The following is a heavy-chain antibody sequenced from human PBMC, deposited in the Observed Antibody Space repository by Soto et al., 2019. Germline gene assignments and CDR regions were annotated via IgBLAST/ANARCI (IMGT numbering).Heavy chain of an antibody. D-gene: IGHD4-17*01. V-gene: IGHV3-48*02. Sequence: EVQLVESGGGLVQPGGSLRLSCAASGFTFSSYSMNWVRQAPGKGLEWVSYISSSSSTIYYADSVKGRFTISRDNAKNSLYLQMNSLRDEDTAVYYCARDWGYGDYGTPFDYWGQVTLVTVSS. CDR1: GFTFSSYS. CDR2: ISSSSSTI. J-gene: IGHJ4*02. CDR3: ARDWGYGDYGTPFDY.